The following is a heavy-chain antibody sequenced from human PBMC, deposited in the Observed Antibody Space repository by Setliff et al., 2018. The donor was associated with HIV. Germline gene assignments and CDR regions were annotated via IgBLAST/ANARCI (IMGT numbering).Heavy chain of an antibody. CDR3: ARSLEIALF. CDR1: GGSISSYY. D-gene: IGHD1-1*01. CDR2: SHNNGNT. Sequence: PSETLSLTCTASGGSISSYYWSWIRQPPGEGLEWIGYSHNNGNTHYNPSLKSRVTISVDTSKNHVSLRLNSVTAADTAVYYCARSLEIALFGGPGTLVTVSS. J-gene: IGHJ4*02. V-gene: IGHV4-59*08.